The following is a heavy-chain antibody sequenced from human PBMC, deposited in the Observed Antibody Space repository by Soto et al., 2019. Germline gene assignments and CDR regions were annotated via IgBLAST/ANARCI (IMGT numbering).Heavy chain of an antibody. CDR2: IKQDGSEK. V-gene: IGHV3-7*01. D-gene: IGHD1-26*01. J-gene: IGHJ4*02. CDR1: GFTFSSYW. Sequence: GGSLRLSCAASGFTFSSYWMSWVRQAPGKGLEWVANIKQDGSEKYYVDSVKGRFTISRDNAKNSLYLQMNSLRAEDTAVYYCARSRGGSYPPFDYWGQGTLVTVSS. CDR3: ARSRGGSYPPFDY.